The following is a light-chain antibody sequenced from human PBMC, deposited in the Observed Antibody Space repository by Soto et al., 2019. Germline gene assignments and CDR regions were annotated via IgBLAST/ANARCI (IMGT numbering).Light chain of an antibody. CDR3: QQYGNSPLT. CDR2: GAS. CDR1: QSVSSSY. Sequence: EIVLTQSPGTLSLSPGERATLSCRASQSVSSSYLAWYQQKPGQAPRLLIYGASSRATGIPDRFSGSGSGPDFTLTISRLEPEDFAVYYCQQYGNSPLTFGGGTKVDIK. V-gene: IGKV3-20*01. J-gene: IGKJ4*01.